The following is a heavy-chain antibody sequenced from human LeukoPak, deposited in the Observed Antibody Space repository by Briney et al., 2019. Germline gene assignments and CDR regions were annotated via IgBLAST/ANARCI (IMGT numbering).Heavy chain of an antibody. CDR3: ARMGNPATVTADY. Sequence: SETLSLTCTVSGVSISSYYWSWIRQPPGKGLEWIGYIYYSGSTNYNPSPKSRVTISVDTSKNQFSLKMNSVTAADTAVYYCARMGNPATVTADYWGQGTLVTVSS. CDR2: IYYSGST. V-gene: IGHV4-59*08. CDR1: GVSISSYY. D-gene: IGHD4-17*01. J-gene: IGHJ4*02.